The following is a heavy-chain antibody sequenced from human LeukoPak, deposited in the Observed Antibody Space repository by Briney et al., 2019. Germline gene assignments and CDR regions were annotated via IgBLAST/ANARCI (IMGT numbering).Heavy chain of an antibody. Sequence: GGSLRLSCAASGFTFSSYAMSWVRQAPGKGLEWVSAISGSGGSTYYADSVKGRFTISRDNSKNTLYLQMNSLRAEDTAVYYCVKMEGYCSGGSCYAEYLQHWGQGTLVTVSS. CDR3: VKMEGYCSGGSCYAEYLQH. CDR2: ISGSGGST. V-gene: IGHV3-23*01. D-gene: IGHD2-15*01. CDR1: GFTFSSYA. J-gene: IGHJ1*01.